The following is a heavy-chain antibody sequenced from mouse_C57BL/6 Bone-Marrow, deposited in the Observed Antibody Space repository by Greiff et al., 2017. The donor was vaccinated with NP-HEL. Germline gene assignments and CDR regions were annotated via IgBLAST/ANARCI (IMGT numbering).Heavy chain of an antibody. CDR2: ISSGSSTI. V-gene: IGHV5-17*01. CDR3: ATYGYPYYYAMDY. Sequence: VQLKESGGGLVKPGGSLKLSCAASGFTFSDYGMHWVRQAPEKGLEWVAYISSGSSTIYYADAVKGRFTISRDNAKNTLFLQMTSLRSEDTAMYYCATYGYPYYYAMDYWGQGTSVTVSS. D-gene: IGHD2-2*01. J-gene: IGHJ4*01. CDR1: GFTFSDYG.